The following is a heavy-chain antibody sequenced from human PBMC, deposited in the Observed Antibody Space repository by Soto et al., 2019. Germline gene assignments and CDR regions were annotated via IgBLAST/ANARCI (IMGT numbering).Heavy chain of an antibody. D-gene: IGHD3-10*01. J-gene: IGHJ6*02. V-gene: IGHV3-33*01. CDR2: IWYDGSNK. CDR3: ARHITMVRGVIIPTGGMDV. Sequence: GGSLRLSCAASGFTFSSYGMHWVRQAPGKGLEWVAVIWYDGSNKYYADSVKGRFTISRDNSKNTLYLQRNSLRAEDTAVYYCARHITMVRGVIIPTGGMDVWGQGTTVTVSS. CDR1: GFTFSSYG.